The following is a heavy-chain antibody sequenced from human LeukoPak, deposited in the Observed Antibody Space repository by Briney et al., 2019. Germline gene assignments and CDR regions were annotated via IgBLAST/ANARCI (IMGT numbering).Heavy chain of an antibody. Sequence: PSETLSLTCSVPRGSFSSSSGDSCGWIRPPPGKGQECIGSINYGGTTYYNPSLRSPVTISVDTSKKQLSLRLSSVTAADTAVYYCARRGPTSGRGDAFDYWGQGTLVTVSS. J-gene: IGHJ4*02. CDR3: ARRGPTSGRGDAFDY. CDR2: INYGGTT. D-gene: IGHD6-19*01. CDR1: RGSFSSSSGDS. V-gene: IGHV4-39*01.